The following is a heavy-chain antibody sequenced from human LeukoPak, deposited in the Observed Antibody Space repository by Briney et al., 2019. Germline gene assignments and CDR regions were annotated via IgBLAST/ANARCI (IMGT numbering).Heavy chain of an antibody. CDR2: IYPDDSDT. V-gene: IGHV5-51*01. CDR3: ARRAGNFRGFDP. CDR1: GYSFTSYW. J-gene: IGHJ5*02. D-gene: IGHD2/OR15-2a*01. Sequence: GESLKISCKGSGYSFTSYWIGWVRQMPGKGLEWMGTIYPDDSDTRYSPSFQGQVTISVDKSIRTAFLQWSSLKASDTAIYYCARRAGNFRGFDPWGQGTLVIVSS.